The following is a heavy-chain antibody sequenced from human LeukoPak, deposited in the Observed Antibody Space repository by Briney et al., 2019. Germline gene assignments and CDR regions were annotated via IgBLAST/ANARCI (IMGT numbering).Heavy chain of an antibody. CDR3: VRGGERTGNSYFDL. Sequence: PGGSLRLSCAASGFILRDYFMSWIRQPPGKGLEWIAYSSETGTAYSYAASVKGRFTISRDNAKNSLFLQMDSLRADDTALYYCVRGGERTGNSYFDLWGRGTLVTVSS. CDR1: GFILRDYF. CDR2: SSETGTAY. V-gene: IGHV3-11*04. J-gene: IGHJ2*01. D-gene: IGHD2-8*02.